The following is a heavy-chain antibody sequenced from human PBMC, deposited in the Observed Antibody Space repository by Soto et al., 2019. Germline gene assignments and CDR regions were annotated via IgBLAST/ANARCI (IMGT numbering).Heavy chain of an antibody. J-gene: IGHJ4*02. D-gene: IGHD1-26*01. CDR1: GFSFSDYW. CDR3: SRGGGFSGNYL. V-gene: IGHV3-74*01. Sequence: EVQLVESGGGLVQPGGSLRLSCAASGFSFSDYWMHWVRQAPGKGLVWVSCIDTDGSTTTYADSVKGRFTISRDNVKNPLYLQMDSLRAEDKALYYCSRGGGFSGNYLGGQGTLVTVSS. CDR2: IDTDGSTT.